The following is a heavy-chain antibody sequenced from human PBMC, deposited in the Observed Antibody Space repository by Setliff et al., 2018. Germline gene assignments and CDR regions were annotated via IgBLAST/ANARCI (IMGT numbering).Heavy chain of an antibody. Sequence: NPSETLSLTCTVSGGSISGFNYWTWIRQPAGKGLEWIGQIYTSWSTNYNPSLKSRVTISLDTSKNQFSLKLNSVTAADTAVYYCARMSGFFYIDVWGNGTTVTVSS. V-gene: IGHV4-61*09. CDR2: IYTSWST. CDR1: GGSISGFNY. J-gene: IGHJ6*03. D-gene: IGHD3-3*01. CDR3: ARMSGFFYIDV.